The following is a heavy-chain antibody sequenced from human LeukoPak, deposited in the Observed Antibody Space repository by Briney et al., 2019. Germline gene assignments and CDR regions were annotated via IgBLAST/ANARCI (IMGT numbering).Heavy chain of an antibody. CDR1: GGSISSYY. Sequence: PSETLSLTCTVSGGSISSYYWSWIRQPPGKGLEWIGYIYYSGSTNYNPSLKSRVTISVDTSKNQFSLKLSSVTAADTAVYYCARDHYGSGSYYRNATWYYYYGMDVWGQGTTVTVSS. V-gene: IGHV4-59*01. CDR2: IYYSGST. J-gene: IGHJ6*02. D-gene: IGHD3-10*01. CDR3: ARDHYGSGSYYRNATWYYYYGMDV.